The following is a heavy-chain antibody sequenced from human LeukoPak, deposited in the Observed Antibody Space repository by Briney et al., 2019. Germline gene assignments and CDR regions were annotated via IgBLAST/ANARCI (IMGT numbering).Heavy chain of an antibody. CDR3: ARDHWLLSSKTWYYYGMDV. Sequence: SETLPLTCTVSGGSISGYYWSWIRQPPGKGLEWIGYIFDNGSPDYNPSLKSRVAISVDTSKNQFSLKLSSVTAADTAVYYCARDHWLLSSKTWYYYGMDVWGQGTTVTVSS. CDR2: IFDNGSP. J-gene: IGHJ6*02. D-gene: IGHD2-21*01. V-gene: IGHV4-59*01. CDR1: GGSISGYY.